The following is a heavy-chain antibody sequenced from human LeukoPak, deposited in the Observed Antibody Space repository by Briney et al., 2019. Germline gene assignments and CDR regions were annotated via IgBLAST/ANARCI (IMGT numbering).Heavy chain of an antibody. Sequence: ASVKISCKVSGYTFTDYYMHWVQQAPGKGLEWMGLVDPEDGETIYAEKFQGRVTITADTSTDTAYMELSSLRSEDTAVYYCARSRFGTAWGKNYYYYMDVWGKGTTVTVSS. J-gene: IGHJ6*03. CDR2: VDPEDGET. V-gene: IGHV1-69-2*01. CDR3: ARSRFGTAWGKNYYYYMDV. CDR1: GYTFTDYY. D-gene: IGHD3-16*01.